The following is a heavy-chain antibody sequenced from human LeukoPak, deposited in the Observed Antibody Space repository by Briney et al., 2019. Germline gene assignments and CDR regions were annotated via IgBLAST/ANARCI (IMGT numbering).Heavy chain of an antibody. V-gene: IGHV3-30*02. CDR1: GFTFSSYG. Sequence: GGTLRLSCAASGFTFSSYGTHWVRQAPGKGLAWVAFIRYDETNKYYADSVKGRFTISRENSKNTLYLQMNSLRPEDTAVYYCAVDLRGLQGYWGQGTLVTVSS. CDR2: IRYDETNK. J-gene: IGHJ4*02. D-gene: IGHD2-21*02. CDR3: AVDLRGLQGY.